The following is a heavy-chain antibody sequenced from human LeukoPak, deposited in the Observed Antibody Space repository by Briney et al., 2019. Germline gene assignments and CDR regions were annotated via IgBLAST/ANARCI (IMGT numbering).Heavy chain of an antibody. CDR3: AKDEGGRVPAAIRYFQH. J-gene: IGHJ1*01. V-gene: IGHV3-48*04. CDR2: ISSSSSTI. CDR1: GFTFSTYS. D-gene: IGHD2-2*02. Sequence: PGRSLRLSCGASGFTFSTYSMNWVRQAPGKGLEWVSYISSSSSTIYYADSVKGRFTISRDNAKNSLFLQMNSLRAEDTAVYYCAKDEGGRVPAAIRYFQHWGQGTLVTVSS.